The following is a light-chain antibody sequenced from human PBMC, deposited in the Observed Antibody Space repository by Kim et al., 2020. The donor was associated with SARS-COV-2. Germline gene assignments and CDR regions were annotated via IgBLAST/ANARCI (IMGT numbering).Light chain of an antibody. CDR1: QSISSW. J-gene: IGKJ1*01. V-gene: IGKV1-5*03. CDR3: QQYVTYSVT. Sequence: ASVGDRVTITCRDSQSISSWLAWYQQKPGKAPKLLIYKASSLQSGVPSRFSGSGSGTEFTLTISSLQPDDFAAYYCQQYVTYSVTFGQGTKVDIK. CDR2: KAS.